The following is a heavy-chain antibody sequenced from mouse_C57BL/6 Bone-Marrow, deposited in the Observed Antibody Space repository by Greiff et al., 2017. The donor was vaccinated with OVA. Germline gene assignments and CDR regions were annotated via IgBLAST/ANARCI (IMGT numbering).Heavy chain of an antibody. CDR2: IDPETGGT. V-gene: IGHV1-15*01. CDR3: TRGYSNYYAMDY. J-gene: IGHJ4*01. D-gene: IGHD2-5*01. CDR1: GYTFTDYE. Sequence: VKLVESGAELVRPGASVTLSCKASGYTFTDYEMHWVKQTPVHGLEWIGAIDPETGGTAYNQKFKGPAILTADKSSSKAYMELRSLTSEDSAVYYCTRGYSNYYAMDYWGQGTSVTVSS.